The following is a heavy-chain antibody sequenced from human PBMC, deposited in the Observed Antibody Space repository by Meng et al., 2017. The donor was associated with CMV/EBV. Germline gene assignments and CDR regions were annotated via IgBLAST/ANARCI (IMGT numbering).Heavy chain of an antibody. V-gene: IGHV4-34*01. Sequence: GYFSGYYWSLIRQPPGKGLEWIGEINHSGSTNYTPSLKSRVTISVDTSKNQFSLKLSSVTAADTAVYYCASLNYCSSTSCSRRFDYWGQGTLVTVSS. D-gene: IGHD2-2*01. CDR1: GYFSGYY. J-gene: IGHJ4*02. CDR2: INHSGST. CDR3: ASLNYCSSTSCSRRFDY.